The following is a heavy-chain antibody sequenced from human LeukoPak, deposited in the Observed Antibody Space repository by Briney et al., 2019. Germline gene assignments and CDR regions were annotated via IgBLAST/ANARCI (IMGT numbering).Heavy chain of an antibody. D-gene: IGHD6-19*01. Sequence: SETLSLTCTVSGGSISSGSYYWSWIRQPAGKGLEWIGRIYTSGSTNYNPSLKSRVTISVDTSKNQFSPKLSSVTAADTAVYYCARGNGQWLVEDYWGQGTLVTVSS. CDR3: ARGNGQWLVEDY. CDR1: GGSISSGSYY. J-gene: IGHJ4*02. V-gene: IGHV4-61*02. CDR2: IYTSGST.